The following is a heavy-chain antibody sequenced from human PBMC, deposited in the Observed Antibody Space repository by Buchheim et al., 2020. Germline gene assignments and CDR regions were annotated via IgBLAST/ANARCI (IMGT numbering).Heavy chain of an antibody. Sequence: EVQLAESGGGLVQPGGSLRLSCVASGFTFSSNWMHWVRQAPGKGLVWVSRMNHDGTSTTYADSVKGRFTISRDNAKNTLYLQMNSLRAEDTAVYYCARTTRIHRSFDLWGRGTL. CDR2: MNHDGTST. CDR1: GFTFSSNW. CDR3: ARTTRIHRSFDL. V-gene: IGHV3-74*01. J-gene: IGHJ2*01. D-gene: IGHD1-14*01.